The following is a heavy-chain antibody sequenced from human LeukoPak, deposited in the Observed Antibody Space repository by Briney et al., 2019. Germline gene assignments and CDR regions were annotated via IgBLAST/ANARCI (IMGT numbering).Heavy chain of an antibody. CDR3: ARRREYAFDI. CDR1: GFTFSNFD. CDR2: ISTSGGNI. Sequence: GSLRLSCAASGFTFSNFDMMWVRQAPGKGPEWLSHISTSGGNIYYADSVKGRFTISRDNSKNTLYLQMNSLRAEDTAVYYCARRREYAFDIWGQGTMVTVSS. J-gene: IGHJ3*02. V-gene: IGHV3-48*01.